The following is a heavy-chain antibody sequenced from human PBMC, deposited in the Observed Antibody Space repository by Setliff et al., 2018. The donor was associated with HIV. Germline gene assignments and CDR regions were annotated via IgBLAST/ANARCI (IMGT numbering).Heavy chain of an antibody. CDR1: GFSFSDSH. V-gene: IGHV3-11*06. D-gene: IGHD2-2*01. Sequence: GGSLRPSCAASGFSFSDSHMTWIRQAPGKGLEWVSYISTTSSNTNYADSVKGRFTISRDNPKNSLYLQMDSLRAEDTAVYYCAKSCDVPSKPGPYYYSMDVWGKGTTVTV. CDR3: AKSCDVPSKPGPYYYSMDV. J-gene: IGHJ6*03. CDR2: ISTTSSNT.